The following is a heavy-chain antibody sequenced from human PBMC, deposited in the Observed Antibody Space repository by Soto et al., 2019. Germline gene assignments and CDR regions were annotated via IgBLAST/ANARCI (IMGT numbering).Heavy chain of an antibody. CDR3: AQVTGPFYGSGSYLVY. CDR1: GFTFSSYA. CDR2: ISGSGVST. Sequence: TASGFTFSSYAMSWVRQAPGKGLEWVSAISGSGVSTYYADSVKGRFTISRDTSKNTLYPQMNSLRAEDTAVYYCAQVTGPFYGSGSYLVYWGQGALVTVSS. J-gene: IGHJ4*02. V-gene: IGHV3-23*01. D-gene: IGHD3-10*01.